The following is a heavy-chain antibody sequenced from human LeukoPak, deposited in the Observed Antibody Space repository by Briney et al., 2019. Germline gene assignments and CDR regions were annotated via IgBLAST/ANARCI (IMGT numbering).Heavy chain of an antibody. V-gene: IGHV3-48*03. CDR2: ISSSGSTI. Sequence: GGSLRLSCAASGFTFSSYEMNWVRQAPGKGLEWVSYISSSGSTIYYADSVKGRFTISRDNAKNSLYLQMNSLRAEDTAVYYCARVRQNYGSGSCLDYWGQGTLVTVSS. CDR1: GFTFSSYE. CDR3: ARVRQNYGSGSCLDY. D-gene: IGHD3-10*01. J-gene: IGHJ4*02.